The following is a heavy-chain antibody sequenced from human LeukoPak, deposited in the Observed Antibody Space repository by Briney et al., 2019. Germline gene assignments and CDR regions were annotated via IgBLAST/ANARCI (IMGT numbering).Heavy chain of an antibody. D-gene: IGHD1-14*01. CDR1: GGSISNSGYY. CDR2: IYYSGDT. J-gene: IGHJ4*02. Sequence: KPSETLSLTCTVSGGSISNSGYYWGWIRQPPERGLEWIGSIYYSGDTYYNPSLKSRVTISVDTSKNQFSLKLSSVTAADTTVYYCARAYNRATFDYWGQGTLVTVSS. CDR3: ARAYNRATFDY. V-gene: IGHV4-39*01.